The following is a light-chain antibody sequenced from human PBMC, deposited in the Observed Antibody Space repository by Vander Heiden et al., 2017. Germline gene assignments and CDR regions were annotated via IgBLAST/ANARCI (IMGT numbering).Light chain of an antibody. CDR1: QSVSSY. CDR3: QQLSNWPPYT. CDR2: DAS. V-gene: IGKV3-11*01. Sequence: IVLTQSPATLSLSPGERATLSCRASQSVSSYLAWYQQKPGQAPRLLIYDASNRATGIPARFRGSGYGTDFTLTSSSRVPEEFAVYYCQQLSNWPPYTFGQGTKLESK. J-gene: IGKJ2*01.